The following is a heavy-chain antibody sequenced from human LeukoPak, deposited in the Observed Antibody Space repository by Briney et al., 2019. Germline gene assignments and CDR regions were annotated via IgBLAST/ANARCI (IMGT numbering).Heavy chain of an antibody. V-gene: IGHV3-23*01. CDR1: GFTFSSYA. Sequence: PGGSLRLSCAASGFTFSSYAMSWVRQAPGKGLEWVSAISSSGGSTYYADSVKGRFTISRDNSKNTLYLQMNSLRAEDTAVYYCAKYQSRLWFGDSNWFDPWGQGTLVTVSS. J-gene: IGHJ5*02. CDR3: AKYQSRLWFGDSNWFDP. D-gene: IGHD3-10*01. CDR2: ISSSGGST.